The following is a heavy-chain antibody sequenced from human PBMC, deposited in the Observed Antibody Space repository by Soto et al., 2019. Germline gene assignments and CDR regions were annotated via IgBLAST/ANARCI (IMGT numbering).Heavy chain of an antibody. D-gene: IGHD2-15*01. CDR3: ARRYCSGGSCYSDY. CDR1: GFTFSSYS. V-gene: IGHV3-21*01. CDR2: ISSSSSYI. Sequence: GGSLRLSCAASGFTFSSYSMNWVRQAPGKGLEWVSSISSSSSYIYYADSVKGRFTISRDNAKNSLYLQMNSLRAEDTAVYYCARRYCSGGSCYSDYWGQGTLVTVSS. J-gene: IGHJ4*02.